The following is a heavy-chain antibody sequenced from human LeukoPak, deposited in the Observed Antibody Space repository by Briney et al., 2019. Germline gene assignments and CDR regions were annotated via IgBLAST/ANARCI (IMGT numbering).Heavy chain of an antibody. CDR3: ARDRVHSGSPRY. J-gene: IGHJ4*02. CDR1: GGSISSSSYY. Sequence: PSETLSLTCTVSGGSISSSSYYWGWIRQPPGKGLEWIGSIYYSGSTYYNPSLKSRVTISVDTSKNQFSLKLSSVTAADTAVYYCARDRVHSGSPRYWGQGTLVTVSS. CDR2: IYYSGST. V-gene: IGHV4-39*07. D-gene: IGHD6-25*01.